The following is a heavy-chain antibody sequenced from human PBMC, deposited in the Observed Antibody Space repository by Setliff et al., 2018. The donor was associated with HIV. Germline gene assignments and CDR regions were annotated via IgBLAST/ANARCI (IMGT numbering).Heavy chain of an antibody. Sequence: GGSLRLSCAASGFTFTEYSMSWVRQTPGKGLEWVSSISGSSSYWKYADSVKGRFTISRDNAKNSLLLQMNSLRAEDTAVYYCAKDRLEWLAPDGFDIWGLGTMVTVSS. D-gene: IGHD3-3*01. CDR1: GFTFTEYS. J-gene: IGHJ3*02. V-gene: IGHV3-21*01. CDR3: AKDRLEWLAPDGFDI. CDR2: ISGSSSYW.